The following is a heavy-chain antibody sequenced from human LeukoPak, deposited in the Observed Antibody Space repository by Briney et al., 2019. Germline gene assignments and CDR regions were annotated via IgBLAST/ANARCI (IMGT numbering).Heavy chain of an antibody. CDR2: INHGGST. Sequence: SETLSLTCAVYGGSFSGYYWSWIRQPPGKGLEWIGEINHGGSTIYNPSLKSRVTISIDTSKNQFSLKLSSVTAADTAVFYCARHSGDYYSAFHVWGQGTMVTVSS. CDR1: GGSFSGYY. CDR3: ARHSGDYYSAFHV. J-gene: IGHJ3*01. V-gene: IGHV4-34*01. D-gene: IGHD3-10*01.